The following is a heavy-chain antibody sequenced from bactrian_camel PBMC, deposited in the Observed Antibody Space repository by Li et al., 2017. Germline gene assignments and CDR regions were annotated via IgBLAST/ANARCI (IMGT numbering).Heavy chain of an antibody. CDR1: GPTYNYNF. V-gene: IGHV3S53*01. D-gene: IGHD3*01. Sequence: HVQLVESGGGSVQTGGSLRLSCAASGPTYNYNFMGWFRQAPGKEREGVATIDTDGSTRYADSVKGRFTISRDNAKDTLYLQMNSLKIEDTAVYYCALGSSRQATMTARGKGTQVTVS. J-gene: IGHJ4*01. CDR2: IDTDGST.